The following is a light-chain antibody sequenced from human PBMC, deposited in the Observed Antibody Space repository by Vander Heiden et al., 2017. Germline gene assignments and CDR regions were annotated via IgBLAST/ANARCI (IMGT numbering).Light chain of an antibody. V-gene: IGKV1-39*01. CDR2: AAS. J-gene: IGKJ1*01. Sequence: DIPMTQSPSSLSASVGDRVTITSRPSQSISSYLNWYQQKPGKAPKLLIYAASSLKSGVPSRFSGSGAGTDFTLTISSLQPEDFATYYCQQSYSTPPTFGQGTKVEIK. CDR3: QQSYSTPPT. CDR1: QSISSY.